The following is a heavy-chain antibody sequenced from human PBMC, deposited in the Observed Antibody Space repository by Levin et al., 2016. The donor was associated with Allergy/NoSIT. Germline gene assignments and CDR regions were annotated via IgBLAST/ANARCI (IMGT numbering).Heavy chain of an antibody. CDR3: ARALSAGNSAGDFDS. V-gene: IGHV3-11*01. Sequence: GGSLRLSCAASGFTFSDYYMSWIRQAPGKGLQWISYISGGGSTIYYADSVNGRFTISRDNARDSLYLQMSGLRADDTAIYYCARALSAGNSAGDFDSWGQGALVTVSS. CDR1: GFTFSDYY. CDR2: ISGGGSTI. D-gene: IGHD4-23*01. J-gene: IGHJ4*02.